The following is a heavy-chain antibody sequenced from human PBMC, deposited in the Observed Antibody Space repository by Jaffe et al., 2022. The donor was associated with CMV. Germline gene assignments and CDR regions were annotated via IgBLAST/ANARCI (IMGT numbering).Heavy chain of an antibody. CDR1: GFSLNTRGVG. J-gene: IGHJ5*02. CDR3: ALLRGYNYGNTFFS. V-gene: IGHV2-5*02. CDR2: IFWDDDK. Sequence: QITLEESGPTLVKPTQTLTLTCTFSGFSLNTRGVGVGWIRQPPGKALEWLALIFWDDDKRYSPSLGMRLAITKDTSKNHVVLTLTNMDPADTATYYCALLRGYNYGNTFFSWGQGTLVTVSS. D-gene: IGHD5-18*01.